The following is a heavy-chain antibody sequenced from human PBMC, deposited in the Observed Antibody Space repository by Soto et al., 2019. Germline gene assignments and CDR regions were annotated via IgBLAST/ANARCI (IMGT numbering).Heavy chain of an antibody. J-gene: IGHJ3*02. CDR1: GGTFSNFA. V-gene: IGHV1-69*01. D-gene: IGHD4-4*01. Sequence: QVQLVQSGPEVKKPGSSVKVSCEASGGTFSNFAVNWVRQAPGQGLEWVGGIIPLFNVAKYAQKFEGRVTIVADDSTSFAYMDVSSLRSDDTDVDYCAASGSDVLGYDYKDTEGLDIWGQGTMVTVSS. CDR2: IIPLFNVA. CDR3: AASGSDVLGYDYKDTEGLDI.